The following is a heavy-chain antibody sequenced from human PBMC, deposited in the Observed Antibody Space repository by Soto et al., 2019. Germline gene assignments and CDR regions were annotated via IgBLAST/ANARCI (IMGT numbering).Heavy chain of an antibody. Sequence: PGESLKISCKGSGYSFTSYWISWVRQMPGKGLEWMGRIDPSDSYTNYSPSFQGHVTISADKSISTAYLQWSSLKASDTAMYYCARRYCSGGSCDGYYYYGMDVWGQGTTVTVSS. CDR3: ARRYCSGGSCDGYYYYGMDV. D-gene: IGHD2-15*01. V-gene: IGHV5-10-1*01. CDR1: GYSFTSYW. J-gene: IGHJ6*02. CDR2: IDPSDSYT.